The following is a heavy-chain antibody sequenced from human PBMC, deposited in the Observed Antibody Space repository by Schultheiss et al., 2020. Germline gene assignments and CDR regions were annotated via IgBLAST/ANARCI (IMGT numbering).Heavy chain of an antibody. CDR2: ISGSGSST. D-gene: IGHD3-10*01. Sequence: GGSLRLSCAASGFTFSSYAMSWVRQAPGKGLEWVSAISGSGSSTYYADSVKGRFIISRDNSKNTLYLQMNSLRAEDTAVYYCARVRRGRDYWGQGTLVTVSS. CDR1: GFTFSSYA. V-gene: IGHV3-23*01. CDR3: ARVRRGRDY. J-gene: IGHJ4*02.